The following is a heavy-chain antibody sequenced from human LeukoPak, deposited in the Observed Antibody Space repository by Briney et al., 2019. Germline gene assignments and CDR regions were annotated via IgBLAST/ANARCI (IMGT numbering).Heavy chain of an antibody. CDR2: IDPNSGGT. CDR3: ASLFIGVSGSYYKGPP. CDR1: GYTFTGYY. V-gene: IGHV1-2*02. Sequence: ASVKVSCKASGYTFTGYYIHWMRQAPGQGLEWRGWIDPNSGGTNYAQKFQGRVTMTRDTSISTAYMELSRLRSDDTAVYYCASLFIGVSGSYYKGPPWGQGTLVTVSS. D-gene: IGHD3-10*01. J-gene: IGHJ5*02.